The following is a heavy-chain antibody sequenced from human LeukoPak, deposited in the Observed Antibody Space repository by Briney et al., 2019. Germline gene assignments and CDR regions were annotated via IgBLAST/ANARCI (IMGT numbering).Heavy chain of an antibody. CDR1: GFTFTAFP. J-gene: IGHJ4*02. Sequence: GGSLRLSCAASGFTFTAFPMGWFRRAPGQGLEGASTISASGSTTYYADSVRGRFTISRDNSKNTLSLQMSSLRAEDTAVYYCAKARTPYNSGFDYWGQGTLVAVSS. D-gene: IGHD6-19*01. CDR2: ISASGSTT. V-gene: IGHV3-23*01. CDR3: AKARTPYNSGFDY.